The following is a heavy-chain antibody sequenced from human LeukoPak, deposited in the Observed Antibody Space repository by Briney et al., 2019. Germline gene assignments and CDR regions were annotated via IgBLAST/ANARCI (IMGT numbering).Heavy chain of an antibody. CDR3: AREPAAKAAFDI. CDR1: GFTFSSYA. V-gene: IGHV3-30-3*01. Sequence: GGSLRLSCAASGFTFSSYAMHWVRQAPGEGLEWVAVISYDGSNKYYADSVKGRFTISRDNSKNTLYLQMNSLRAEDTAVYYCAREPAAKAAFDIWGQGTMVTVSS. CDR2: ISYDGSNK. J-gene: IGHJ3*02. D-gene: IGHD2-2*01.